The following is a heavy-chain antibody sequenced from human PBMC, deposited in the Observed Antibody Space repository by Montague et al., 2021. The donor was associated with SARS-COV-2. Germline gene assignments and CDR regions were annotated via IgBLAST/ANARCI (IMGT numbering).Heavy chain of an antibody. CDR2: IYYSGST. D-gene: IGHD6-19*01. CDR1: GGAISSYY. V-gene: IGHV4-59*01. Sequence: SETLSLTCTGSGGAISSYYWSWIRQPPGKGLEWIGNIYYSGSTXXXPSXKGRVTISVDTSKNQFSLKLSSVTAADTAVYYCARGSGWMGNAFDIWGQGTMVTVSS. J-gene: IGHJ3*02. CDR3: ARGSGWMGNAFDI.